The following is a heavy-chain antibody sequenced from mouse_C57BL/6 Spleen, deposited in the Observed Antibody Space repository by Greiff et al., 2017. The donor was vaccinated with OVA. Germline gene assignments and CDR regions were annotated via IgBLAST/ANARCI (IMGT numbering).Heavy chain of an antibody. V-gene: IGHV1-82*01. Sequence: VQLVESGPELVKPGASVKISCKASGYAFSSSWMNWVKQRPGKGLEWIGRIYPGDGDTNYNGKFKGKATLTADKSSSTAYMQLSSLTSEDSAVYFCARSNWDGNAMDYWGQGTSVTVSS. CDR2: IYPGDGDT. J-gene: IGHJ4*01. CDR3: ARSNWDGNAMDY. D-gene: IGHD4-1*02. CDR1: GYAFSSSW.